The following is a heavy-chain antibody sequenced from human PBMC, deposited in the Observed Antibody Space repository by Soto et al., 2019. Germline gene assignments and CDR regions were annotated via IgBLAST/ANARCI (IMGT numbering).Heavy chain of an antibody. D-gene: IGHD6-19*01. CDR1: GGSISSSNW. V-gene: IGHV4-4*02. CDR3: ARDRDWLAVAGQGIDGMDV. CDR2: IYHSGST. Sequence: QVQLQESGPGLVKPSGTLSLTCAVSGGSISSSNWWSWVRQPPGKGLEWIGEIYHSGSTNYNPSLKSRFTISVDKSKNQVSLKLSSVTAADTAVYYCARDRDWLAVAGQGIDGMDVWVQGTTVTVSS. J-gene: IGHJ6*02.